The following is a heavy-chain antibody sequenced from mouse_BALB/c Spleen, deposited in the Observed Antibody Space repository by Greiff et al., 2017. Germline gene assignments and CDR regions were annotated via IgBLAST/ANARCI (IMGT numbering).Heavy chain of an antibody. CDR1: GFNIKDTY. CDR2: IDPANGNT. Sequence: VQLKESGAELVKPGASVKLSCTASGFNIKDTYMHWVKQRPEQGLEWIGRIDPANGNTKYDPKFQGKATITADTSSNTAYLQLSSLTSEDTAVYYCARPYGSSHYYAMDYWGQGTSVTVSS. CDR3: ARPYGSSHYYAMDY. V-gene: IGHV14-3*02. D-gene: IGHD1-1*01. J-gene: IGHJ4*01.